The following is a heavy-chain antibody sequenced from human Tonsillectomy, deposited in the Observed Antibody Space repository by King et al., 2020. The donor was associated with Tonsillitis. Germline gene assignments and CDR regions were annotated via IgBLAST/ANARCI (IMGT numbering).Heavy chain of an antibody. CDR1: GFTFSNYG. V-gene: IGHV3-30*03. Sequence: VQLVASGGGVVQPGRSLRLSCAASGFTFSNYGMHWVRQAPGKGLEWVAVISYDGSDKYYADSVKGRFTISRDNSKNTLYLQMNSLRTEDTAVYYCASYCSRTSCPMDVWGKGTTVTVSS. J-gene: IGHJ6*03. D-gene: IGHD2-2*01. CDR2: ISYDGSDK. CDR3: ASYCSRTSCPMDV.